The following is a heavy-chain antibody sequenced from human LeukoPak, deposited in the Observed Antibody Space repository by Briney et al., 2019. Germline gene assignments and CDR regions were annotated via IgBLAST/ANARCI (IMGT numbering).Heavy chain of an antibody. D-gene: IGHD6-6*01. CDR3: ARPYSSSSFSLSKPKENYFDY. Sequence: GGSLRLSCAASGFTFSSYWMHWVRQAPGKGLVWVSRIKSDGSSTSYADSVKGRFTISRDNAKNTLYLQMNSLRAEDTAVYYCARPYSSSSFSLSKPKENYFDYWGQGTLVTVSS. CDR2: IKSDGSST. CDR1: GFTFSSYW. J-gene: IGHJ4*02. V-gene: IGHV3-74*01.